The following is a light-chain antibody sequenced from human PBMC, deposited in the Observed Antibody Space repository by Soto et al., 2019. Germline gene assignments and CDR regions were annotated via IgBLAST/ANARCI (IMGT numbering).Light chain of an antibody. Sequence: QSVLTQPRSVSGSPGQSVSISCTGARSDVGGYDYVSWYQQHPDKAPKVIIYDVIKRPSGVPDRFSGSKSGYTASLTISGLQSDDEADYYCCSYAGSYSYVFGPGTKLTVL. V-gene: IGLV2-11*01. CDR3: CSYAGSYSYV. CDR1: RSDVGGYDY. CDR2: DVI. J-gene: IGLJ1*01.